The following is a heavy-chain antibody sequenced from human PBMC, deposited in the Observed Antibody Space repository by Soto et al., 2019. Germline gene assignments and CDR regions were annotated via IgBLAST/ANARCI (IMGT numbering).Heavy chain of an antibody. CDR3: AKDMGRAAAGTFDY. D-gene: IGHD6-13*01. V-gene: IGHV3-30*18. CDR2: ISYDGSDK. J-gene: IGHJ4*02. CDR1: GLTFSRSG. Sequence: QEQLVESGGGVVQPGRSLRLSCAASGLTFSRSGMLWVRQAPGKGLEWVALISYDGSDKYYADSVKGRFTISRDNSKNTLYLQMNSLRPEDTAVYNCAKDMGRAAAGTFDYWGQGTLVTVSS.